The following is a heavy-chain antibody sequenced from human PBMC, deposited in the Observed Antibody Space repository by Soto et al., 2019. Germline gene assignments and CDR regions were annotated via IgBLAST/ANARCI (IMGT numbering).Heavy chain of an antibody. CDR2: IYYSGAT. D-gene: IGHD5-12*01. Sequence: QVHLQESGPGVMKPSQTLSLTCTVSGGSFSSVGNYWSRIPQNPGKAWEWIGNIYYSGATYYNPSLKSRVTISVDTSKNQFSLKLSSVTAADTAGYYCASQGGIYSGYDLYYFDYWGQGTLVTVSS. CDR3: ASQGGIYSGYDLYYFDY. J-gene: IGHJ4*02. CDR1: GGSFSSVGNY. V-gene: IGHV4-31*03.